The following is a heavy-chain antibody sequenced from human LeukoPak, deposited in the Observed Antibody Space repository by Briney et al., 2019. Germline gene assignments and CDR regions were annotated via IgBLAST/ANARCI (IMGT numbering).Heavy chain of an antibody. D-gene: IGHD3-16*01. Sequence: ASVKVSCKASGYTFTSYAMHWVRQAPGQGLEWMGWTSSFSDNTKYAEKFQGRVTMTTEISTSTAYMGLRSLRFDDTAVYYCARVQVKTRGSYFRDDYWGQGTLVTVSS. CDR3: ARVQVKTRGSYFRDDY. J-gene: IGHJ4*02. CDR2: TSSFSDNT. V-gene: IGHV1-18*01. CDR1: GYTFTSYA.